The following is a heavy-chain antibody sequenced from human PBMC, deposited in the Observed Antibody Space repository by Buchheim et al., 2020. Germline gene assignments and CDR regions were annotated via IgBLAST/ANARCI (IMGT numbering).Heavy chain of an antibody. CDR1: GFTVSSXS. CDR2: ISGSGGST. CDR3: AKVVVATLFGY. Sequence: EVQLLESGGGLVQPGGSLRLSCAASGFTVSSXSMSWVRQAPGKGLEWVSAISGSGGSTYYADSVKGRFXIASDNSKNTLSLQMNSLRAEDTAVYYCAKVVVATLFGYWGQGTL. D-gene: IGHD5-12*01. V-gene: IGHV3-23*01. J-gene: IGHJ4*02.